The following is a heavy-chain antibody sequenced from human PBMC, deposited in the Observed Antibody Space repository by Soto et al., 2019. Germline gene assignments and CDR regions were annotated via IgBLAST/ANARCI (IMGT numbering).Heavy chain of an antibody. Sequence: GESLKISCKGSGYSFTSYWISWVRQMPGKGLEWMGRIDPSDSYTNYSPSFQGHVTISADKSISTAYLQWSSLKASDTAMYYCAGRGSSSWAIYYYYGMDVWGQGTTVTVSS. CDR1: GYSFTSYW. CDR2: IDPSDSYT. CDR3: AGRGSSSWAIYYYYGMDV. J-gene: IGHJ6*02. D-gene: IGHD6-13*01. V-gene: IGHV5-10-1*01.